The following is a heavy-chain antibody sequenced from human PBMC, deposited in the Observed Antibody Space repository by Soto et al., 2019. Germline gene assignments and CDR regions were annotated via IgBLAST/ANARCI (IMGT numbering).Heavy chain of an antibody. CDR1: GFPFSSYA. CDR2: ISGSVGTT. J-gene: IGHJ4*02. CDR3: AKVSYDYVWGTYPYCFDY. Sequence: DVQLLESGGGLVQPGGSLRLSCAASGFPFSSYAMSWVRQAPGKGLEWVSGISGSVGTTNYADSVKGRFTISRVNSKNTVYLQMDSLRAEDTAVYYCAKVSYDYVWGTYPYCFDYWGQGSLVTVSS. D-gene: IGHD3-16*02. V-gene: IGHV3-23*01.